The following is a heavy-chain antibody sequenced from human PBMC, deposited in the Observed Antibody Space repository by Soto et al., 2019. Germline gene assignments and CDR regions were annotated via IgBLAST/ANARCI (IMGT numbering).Heavy chain of an antibody. CDR3: GRDLRAGRSGYSQGMDV. CDR2: ISSSSSYI. CDR1: GFTFSSYS. J-gene: IGHJ6*02. Sequence: GGSLRLSCAASGFTFSSYSINWVRQAPWKGLEWVSSISSSSSYIYYADSVKGRLTISRDNAKNSLYLQMNSLRAEDTAVYYCGRDLRAGRSGYSQGMDVWGQGTTVTVCS. D-gene: IGHD3-3*01. V-gene: IGHV3-21*01.